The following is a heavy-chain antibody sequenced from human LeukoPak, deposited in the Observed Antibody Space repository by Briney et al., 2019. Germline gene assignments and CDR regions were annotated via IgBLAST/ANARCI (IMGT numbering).Heavy chain of an antibody. CDR3: AKGWRGDGYNYFAFDI. J-gene: IGHJ3*02. D-gene: IGHD5-24*01. CDR1: GFTFGSYA. CDR2: ISGSDGST. V-gene: IGHV3-23*01. Sequence: GGSLRLSCAASGFTFGSYAMSWVRQAPGKGLEWVSGISGSDGSTNYADSVKGRFTISRDNSKNTLYLQMNSLRAEDTAVYYCAKGWRGDGYNYFAFDIWGQGTMVTVSS.